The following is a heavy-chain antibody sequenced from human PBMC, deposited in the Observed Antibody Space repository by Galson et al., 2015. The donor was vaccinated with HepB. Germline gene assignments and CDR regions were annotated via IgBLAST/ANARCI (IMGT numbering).Heavy chain of an antibody. V-gene: IGHV1-18*04. D-gene: IGHD2-2*01. J-gene: IGHJ4*02. CDR3: ARDHQYQLLSMVETFIDY. CDR1: GYTFTSYG. CDR2: ISAYNGNT. Sequence: SVKVSCKASGYTFTSYGISWVRQAPGQGLEWMGWISAYNGNTNYAQKLQGRVTMTTDTSTSTAYMELRSLRSDDTAVYYCARDHQYQLLSMVETFIDYWGQGTLVTVSS.